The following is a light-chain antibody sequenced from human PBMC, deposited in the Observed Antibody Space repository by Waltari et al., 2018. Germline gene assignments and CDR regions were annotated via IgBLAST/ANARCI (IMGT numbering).Light chain of an antibody. Sequence: EIVMTQSPATLSVSPGESATLSCRASQSVSSNLAWYQQKPGQAPRLLIYGPSTRATGIPARFSGSGSGTEFTFTISSLQSEDFAVYYCQQYNNWPPWTFGQGTKVEIK. CDR2: GPS. CDR3: QQYNNWPPWT. CDR1: QSVSSN. J-gene: IGKJ1*01. V-gene: IGKV3-15*01.